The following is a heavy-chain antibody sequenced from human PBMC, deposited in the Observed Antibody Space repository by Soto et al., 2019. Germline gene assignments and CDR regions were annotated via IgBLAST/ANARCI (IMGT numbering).Heavy chain of an antibody. J-gene: IGHJ4*02. CDR3: ARDGHWNDLDY. CDR1: GYTVTNYG. V-gene: IGHV1-18*01. CDR2: ISGYNGNT. D-gene: IGHD1-1*01. Sequence: ASVKVSCKASGYTVTNYGIWCVRQAPGQGLEWLGWISGYNGNTNYAQNFQDRVTLTTDTSTSTAYMELRSLRSDDTALYYCARDGHWNDLDYWGQGTLVTVSS.